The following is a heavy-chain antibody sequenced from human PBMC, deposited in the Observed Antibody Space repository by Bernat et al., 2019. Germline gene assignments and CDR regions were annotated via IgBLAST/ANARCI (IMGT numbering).Heavy chain of an antibody. Sequence: QVQLVESGGGVVQPGRSLRLSCAASGFTFSNYGMHWVRQAPGKGLEWVAVISYDGSNKYYADSVKGRFTISRDNSKNTLYLQMNSLRAEDTAVYYCAKDLEVVTTRYYYYGMDVWGQGTTVTVSS. CDR2: ISYDGSNK. J-gene: IGHJ6*02. CDR3: AKDLEVVTTRYYYYGMDV. V-gene: IGHV3-30*18. CDR1: GFTFSNYG. D-gene: IGHD4-11*01.